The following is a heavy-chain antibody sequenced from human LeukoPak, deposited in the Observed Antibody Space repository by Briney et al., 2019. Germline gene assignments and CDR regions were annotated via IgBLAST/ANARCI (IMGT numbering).Heavy chain of an antibody. J-gene: IGHJ3*02. V-gene: IGHV3-23*01. CDR3: GKSSSSYGNNALDI. D-gene: IGHD5-18*01. CDR1: GFTFDAYA. Sequence: PGGSLRLSCAASGFTFDAYAMHWVRQAPGKGLEWVSVIRGGGAVASYADSVKGRFTISRDNSRNTLYLHMNSLTADDTAVYYCGKSSSSYGNNALDIWGQGTMVTVSS. CDR2: IRGGGAVA.